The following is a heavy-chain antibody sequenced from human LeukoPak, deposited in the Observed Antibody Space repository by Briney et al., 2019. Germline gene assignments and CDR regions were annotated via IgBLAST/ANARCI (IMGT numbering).Heavy chain of an antibody. Sequence: EASVKVSCKASGYTFTSYGISWVRQAPGQGLEWMGGIIPIFGTANYAQKFQGRVTITADESTSTAYMELSSLRSEDTAVYYCASSLYYYDSSGYYDYWGQGTLVTVSS. J-gene: IGHJ4*02. CDR3: ASSLYYYDSSGYYDY. CDR1: GYTFTSYG. CDR2: IIPIFGTA. D-gene: IGHD3-22*01. V-gene: IGHV1-69*13.